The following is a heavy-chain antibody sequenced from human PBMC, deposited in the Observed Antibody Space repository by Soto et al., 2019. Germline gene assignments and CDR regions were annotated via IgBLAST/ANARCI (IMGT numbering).Heavy chain of an antibody. J-gene: IGHJ3*02. V-gene: IGHV1-45*02. Sequence: SVKVSCKASGCTFTYRYLHWVRQAPGQALEWMGWITPFNGNTNYAQKFQDRVTITRDRSMSTAYMELSSLRSEDTAMYYCARSITIFGVVMAPHDPFAIWGQRTMVTVSS. D-gene: IGHD3-3*01. CDR1: GCTFTYRY. CDR3: ARSITIFGVVMAPHDPFAI. CDR2: ITPFNGNT.